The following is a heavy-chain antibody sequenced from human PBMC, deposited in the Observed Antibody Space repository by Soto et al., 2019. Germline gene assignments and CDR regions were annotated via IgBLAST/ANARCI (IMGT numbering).Heavy chain of an antibody. CDR3: ARTYSSWYYFDF. CDR1: GGSITSYY. V-gene: IGHV4-4*07. J-gene: IGHJ4*02. Sequence: KPSETLSLTCTVSGGSITSYYWSWIRQPVGRGLEWIGRIYTSGSTNYNPSLKSRVTMSVDRSKNQFSLRLSSATAADTAVYYCARTYSSWYYFDFWGQGTLVTVSS. CDR2: IYTSGST. D-gene: IGHD6-13*01.